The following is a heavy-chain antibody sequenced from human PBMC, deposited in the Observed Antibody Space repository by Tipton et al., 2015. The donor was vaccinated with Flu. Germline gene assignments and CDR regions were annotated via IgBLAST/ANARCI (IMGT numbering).Heavy chain of an antibody. Sequence: GSLRLSCAASGFTFSSYWMSWVRQAPGKGLEWVANIKQDGSEKYYVDSVKGRFTISRDNAKNSLYLQMNSLRAEDTAVYYCARDGSSSWRYYYYGMDVWGQGTTVTVSS. CDR3: ARDGSSSWRYYYYGMDV. D-gene: IGHD6-13*01. J-gene: IGHJ6*02. CDR1: GFTFSSYW. V-gene: IGHV3-7*01. CDR2: IKQDGSEK.